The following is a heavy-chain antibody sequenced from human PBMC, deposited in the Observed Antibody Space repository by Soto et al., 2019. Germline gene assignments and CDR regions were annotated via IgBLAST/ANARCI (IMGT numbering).Heavy chain of an antibody. CDR1: GFTFSSYW. J-gene: IGHJ4*02. CDR2: IKQDGSEK. CDR3: ARDRGGDYPDY. V-gene: IGHV3-7*01. D-gene: IGHD4-17*01. Sequence: EVQLVESGGGLVQPGGSLRLSCAASGFTFSSYWMSWVPQAPGKGLEWVANIKQDGSEKYYVDSVKGRFTISRDNAKNSLYLQMNSLRAEDTAVYYCARDRGGDYPDYWGQGTLVTVSS.